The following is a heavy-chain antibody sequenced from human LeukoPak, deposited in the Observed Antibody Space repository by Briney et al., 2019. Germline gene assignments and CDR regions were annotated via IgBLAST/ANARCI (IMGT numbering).Heavy chain of an antibody. CDR1: GFTFSSYS. Sequence: GGSLRLSCAASGFTFSSYSMNWDRQAPGKGLEWVSSISSSSSYIYYADSVKGRFTISRDNAKNSLYLQMNILRAEDTAVYYCARAGYTDYVWGSYRYPAFDYWGQGTLVTVSS. D-gene: IGHD3-16*02. V-gene: IGHV3-21*01. CDR2: ISSSSSYI. J-gene: IGHJ4*02. CDR3: ARAGYTDYVWGSYRYPAFDY.